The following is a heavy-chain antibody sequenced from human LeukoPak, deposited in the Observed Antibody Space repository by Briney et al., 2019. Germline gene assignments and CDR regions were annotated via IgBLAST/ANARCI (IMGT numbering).Heavy chain of an antibody. J-gene: IGHJ4*02. CDR3: ARTGYYDSSGYRFDY. D-gene: IGHD3-22*01. Sequence: SETLSLTCTVSGASISRSSYFWAWIRQPPGKGLEWIGSVYYSGSSFNNPSLKSRVTISVGTSKNQFSLKLSSVTAADTAVYYCARTGYYDSSGYRFDYWGQGTLVTVSS. CDR1: GASISRSSYF. CDR2: VYYSGSS. V-gene: IGHV4-39*07.